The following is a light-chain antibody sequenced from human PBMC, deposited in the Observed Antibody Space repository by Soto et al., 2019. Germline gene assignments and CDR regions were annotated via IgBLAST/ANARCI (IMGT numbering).Light chain of an antibody. Sequence: QLVLTQSPSASASLGASVKLTCTLSSGYSSYAIAWHQQQPEKGPRYLMKLRSDGSHSRGDGIPDRFSGSSSGAERSLTISSLQSEDEADYYCQTWGTGIQVFGGGTKLTVL. CDR2: LRSDGSH. V-gene: IGLV4-69*01. CDR3: QTWGTGIQV. CDR1: SGYSSYA. J-gene: IGLJ3*02.